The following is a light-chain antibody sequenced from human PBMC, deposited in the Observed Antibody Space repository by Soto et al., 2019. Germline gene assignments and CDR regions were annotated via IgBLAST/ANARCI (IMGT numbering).Light chain of an antibody. V-gene: IGKV1-5*03. J-gene: IGKJ3*01. Sequence: DIQMTQSPSTLSASVGDRVTITCRASDSISSWLAWYQQKPGKAPKLLISRASTLETGVPSRFSGSGSGTEFTLTISSLQPDDFATYYCQQYSNYFTFGPGTKVDIK. CDR1: DSISSW. CDR2: RAS. CDR3: QQYSNYFT.